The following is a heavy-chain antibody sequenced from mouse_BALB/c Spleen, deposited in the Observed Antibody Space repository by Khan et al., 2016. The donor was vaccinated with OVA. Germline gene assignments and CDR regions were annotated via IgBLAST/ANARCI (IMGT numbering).Heavy chain of an antibody. D-gene: IGHD1-2*01. CDR1: GYSIPSGYG. CDR3: ARTARIKY. J-gene: IGHJ2*01. CDR2: ISYSGST. Sequence: VKLLESGPVLVTPSQSLSLTCTVTGYSIPSGYGWNWIRQFPGNKLEWMGYISYSGSTNYNPSLKSRISITRDTSKNQFFLQLNSVTTEDTATYYCARTARIKYWGQGTTLTVSS. V-gene: IGHV3-1*02.